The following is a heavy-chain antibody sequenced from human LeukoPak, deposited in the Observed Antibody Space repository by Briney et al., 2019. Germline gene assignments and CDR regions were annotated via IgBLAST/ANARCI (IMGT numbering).Heavy chain of an antibody. D-gene: IGHD2-15*01. CDR1: GYSFTSYG. J-gene: IGHJ4*02. V-gene: IGHV1-18*01. Sequence: ASVKVSCKASGYSFTSYGISWVRQAPGQGLEWMGWISAYNGNTNYTQKLQGRVTMTTDTSTSTAYMELRSLRSDDTAVYYCARTDIVVVVASTPGIFHYWGQGTLVTASS. CDR2: ISAYNGNT. CDR3: ARTDIVVVVASTPGIFHY.